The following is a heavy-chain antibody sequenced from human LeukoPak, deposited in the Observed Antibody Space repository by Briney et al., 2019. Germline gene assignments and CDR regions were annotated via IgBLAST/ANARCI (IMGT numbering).Heavy chain of an antibody. Sequence: GGSLRLSCEASGFTFSSYDMNCVRQAPGRGLEWVSHISRTGENIYYADSVKGRFAISRDNAKNSLFLHMYSLRAEDTGVYYCARDLSGRYFDYWGRGTPVTVSS. CDR2: ISRTGENI. V-gene: IGHV3-48*03. J-gene: IGHJ4*02. CDR3: ARDLSGRYFDY. D-gene: IGHD1-26*01. CDR1: GFTFSSYD.